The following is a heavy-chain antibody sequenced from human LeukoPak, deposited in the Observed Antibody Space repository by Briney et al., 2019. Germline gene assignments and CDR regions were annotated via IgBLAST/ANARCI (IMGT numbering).Heavy chain of an antibody. CDR2: ISSDGSEI. Sequence: GGSLRLSCAASGFTFSDYAMHWVRQAPGKGLKWVALISSDGSEIYFADSVKGRFTVSRDNSKNTLSLQMYTLRAEDTATYFCAKLTGELGSWGQGTLVTVSA. CDR1: GFTFSDYA. J-gene: IGHJ4*02. V-gene: IGHV3-30*18. CDR3: AKLTGELGS. D-gene: IGHD3-9*01.